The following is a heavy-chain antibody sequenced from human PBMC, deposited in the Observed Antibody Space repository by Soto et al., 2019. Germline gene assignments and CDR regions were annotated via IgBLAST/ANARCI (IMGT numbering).Heavy chain of an antibody. CDR1: GGTSTRYA. CDR2: IVPMFGTS. CDR3: NMGSEYDFWSGYL. J-gene: IGHJ4*02. Sequence: QERLVQSGAEVRKPGSSVKVSCKVTGGTSTRYAINWVRQAPGQGLEWMGGIVPMFGTSKYAQKFQGRVTITADTLTNIAYKELKSLRSEDTAVYLCNMGSEYDFWSGYLWGQGTLVSVSS. D-gene: IGHD3-3*01. V-gene: IGHV1-69*06.